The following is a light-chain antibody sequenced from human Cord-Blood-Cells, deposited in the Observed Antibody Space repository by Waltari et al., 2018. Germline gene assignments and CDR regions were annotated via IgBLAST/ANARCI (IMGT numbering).Light chain of an antibody. CDR3: QQYDNLPLT. Sequence: DIQMTQPTSSLSASVGDRVTITCQASQDITNYLNWYQQKPGKAPKLLIYDASNLETGVPSRFSGSGSGTDFTFTISSLQPEDIATYYCQQYDNLPLTFGGGTKVEIK. CDR1: QDITNY. CDR2: DAS. V-gene: IGKV1-33*01. J-gene: IGKJ4*01.